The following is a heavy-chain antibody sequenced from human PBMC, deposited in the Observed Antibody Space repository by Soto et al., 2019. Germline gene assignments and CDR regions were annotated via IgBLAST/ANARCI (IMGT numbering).Heavy chain of an antibody. CDR2: ISSSSSYI. J-gene: IGHJ6*02. CDR3: ARDWGGGSGSYASDGYYGMDV. D-gene: IGHD3-10*01. Sequence: EVQLLESGGDLVQPGGSLRLSCAASGFTFSSYSMNWVRQAPGKGLEWVSSISSSSSYIYYADSVKGRFTISRDNAKNSLYLQMNSLRAEDTAVHYCARDWGGGSGSYASDGYYGMDVWGQGTTVTVSS. V-gene: IGHV3-21*01. CDR1: GFTFSSYS.